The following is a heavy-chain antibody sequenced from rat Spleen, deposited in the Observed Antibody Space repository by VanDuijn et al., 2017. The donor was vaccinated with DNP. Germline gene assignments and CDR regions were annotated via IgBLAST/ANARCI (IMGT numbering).Heavy chain of an antibody. D-gene: IGHD1-1*01. CDR1: GFTFSSYW. CDR3: AKDRFITTVVSAMDA. V-gene: IGHV5-58*01. Sequence: EVQLVETGGGLVQPGRSLKLSCVASGFTFSSYWMYWIRQAPGKGLEWVASINTDGGSTYYPDSVKGRFTISGDNAENTVYLQMNSLRSEDTATYYCAKDRFITTVVSAMDAWGQGTSVTVSS. CDR2: INTDGGST. J-gene: IGHJ4*01.